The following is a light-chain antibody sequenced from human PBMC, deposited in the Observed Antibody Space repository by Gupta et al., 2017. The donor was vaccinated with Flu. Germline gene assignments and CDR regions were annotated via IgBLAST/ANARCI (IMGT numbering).Light chain of an antibody. J-gene: IGLJ2*01. Sequence: SVLTQAPSVSVAPGQTARITCGGTKIGSKNVNWYQQRPGQAPVLIIFANSDRPSGIPERFACSNSANTAKLIIKWVEAGDEADDVCQVWDNNNSHGGFGGGTKLTVL. CDR3: QVWDNNNSHGG. V-gene: IGLV3-21*02. CDR1: KIGSKN. CDR2: ANS.